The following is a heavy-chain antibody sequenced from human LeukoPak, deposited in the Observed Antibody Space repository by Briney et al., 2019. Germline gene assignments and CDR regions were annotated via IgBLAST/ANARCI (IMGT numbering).Heavy chain of an antibody. CDR2: ISAYNGNT. CDR1: GYTFTGYF. CDR3: ARERGAAAADPTYYYYYYMDV. D-gene: IGHD6-13*01. Sequence: GASVKVSCKASGYTFTGYFVHWVRQAPGQGLEWMGWISAYNGNTNYAQKLQGRVTMTTDTSTSTAYMELRSLRSDDTAVYYCARERGAAAADPTYYYYYYMDVWGKGTTVTVSS. J-gene: IGHJ6*03. V-gene: IGHV1-18*04.